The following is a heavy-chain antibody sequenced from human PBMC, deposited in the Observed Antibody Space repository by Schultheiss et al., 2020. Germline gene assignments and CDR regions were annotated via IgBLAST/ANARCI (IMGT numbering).Heavy chain of an antibody. CDR1: GGSISSSNW. J-gene: IGHJ6*03. CDR3: ARETHTIVVVVAAYRFYYYYYYMDV. V-gene: IGHV4-4*02. Sequence: SETLSLTCAVSGGSISSSNWWNWVRQPPGKGLEWIGEIYHSGSTNYNPSLKSRVTISVDKSKNQFSLKLSSVTAADTAVYYCARETHTIVVVVAAYRFYYYYYYMDVWGKGTTVNGYS. CDR2: IYHSGST. D-gene: IGHD2-15*01.